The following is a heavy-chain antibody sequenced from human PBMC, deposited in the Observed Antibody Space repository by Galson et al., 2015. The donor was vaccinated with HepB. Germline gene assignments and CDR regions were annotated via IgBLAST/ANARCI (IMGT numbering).Heavy chain of an antibody. CDR3: AADLVCSSTSCYSYYYYGMDV. Sequence: SVKVSCKASGFTFTSSAVQWVRQARGQRLEWIGWIVVGSGNTNYAQKFQERVTITRDMSTSTAYMELSSLRSEDTAVYYCAADLVCSSTSCYSYYYYGMDVWGQGTTVTVSS. D-gene: IGHD2-2*01. CDR2: IVVGSGNT. CDR1: GFTFTSSA. V-gene: IGHV1-58*01. J-gene: IGHJ6*02.